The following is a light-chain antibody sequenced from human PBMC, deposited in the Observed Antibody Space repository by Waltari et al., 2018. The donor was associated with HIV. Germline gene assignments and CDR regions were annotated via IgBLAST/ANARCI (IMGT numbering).Light chain of an antibody. V-gene: IGLV1-44*01. CDR2: SNH. CDR3: ASWDDSVGVV. CDR1: PSNIGNNS. J-gene: IGLJ2*01. Sequence: QSVLTQPPSASGTPGQRVTISCSGSPSNIGNNSVTWYQQFPGLAPKLLLYSNHQRPSGVPDRFSGSKSGSSASLAISGPQPDDEAHYYCASWDDSVGVVFGGGTTLTVL.